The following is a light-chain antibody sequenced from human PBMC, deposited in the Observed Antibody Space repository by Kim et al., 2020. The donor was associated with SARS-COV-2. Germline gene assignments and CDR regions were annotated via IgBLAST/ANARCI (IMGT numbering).Light chain of an antibody. CDR3: NSRDSSGNQV. J-gene: IGLJ2*01. V-gene: IGLV3-19*01. CDR2: GKN. CDR1: SLRSYY. Sequence: SSELTQDPAVSVALGQTVRITCQGDSLRSYYASWYQQKPGQAPVLVIYGKNNRHSGIPDRFSGSSSGNTASLTITGAQAEDEADYSCNSRDSSGNQVFGG.